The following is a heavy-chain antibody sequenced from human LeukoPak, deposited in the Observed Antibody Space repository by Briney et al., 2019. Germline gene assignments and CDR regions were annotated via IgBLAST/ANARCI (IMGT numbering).Heavy chain of an antibody. CDR1: GGSVSSGSFC. CDR3: ARYSIAGPYYFDY. CDR2: IYCSGST. J-gene: IGHJ4*02. D-gene: IGHD6-13*01. V-gene: IGHV4-61*01. Sequence: SETLSLTCTVSGGSVSSGSFCWSWIRQPPGKGLEWIGCIYCSGSTSYNPSLKRRVTISLDTSKNQFSLKLSSVTAADTAVYFCARYSIAGPYYFDYWGQGTLVTVSS.